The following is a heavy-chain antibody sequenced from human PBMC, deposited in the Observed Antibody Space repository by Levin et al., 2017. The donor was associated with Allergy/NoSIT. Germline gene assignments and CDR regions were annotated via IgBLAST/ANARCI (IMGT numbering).Heavy chain of an antibody. CDR2: ISSSSSTI. J-gene: IGHJ3*02. Sequence: SCAASGFTFSSYSMNWVRQAPGKGLEWVSYISSSSSTIYYADSVKGRFTISRDNAKNSLYLQMNSLRAEDTAVYYCARDGGYSYGLDAFDIWGQGTMVTVSS. CDR1: GFTFSSYS. D-gene: IGHD5-18*01. CDR3: ARDGGYSYGLDAFDI. V-gene: IGHV3-48*01.